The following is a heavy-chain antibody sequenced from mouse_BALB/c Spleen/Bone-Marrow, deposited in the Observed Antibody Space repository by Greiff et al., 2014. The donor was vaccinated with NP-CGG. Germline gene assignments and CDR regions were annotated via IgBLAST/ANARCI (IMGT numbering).Heavy chain of an antibody. CDR2: INPSSGYT. D-gene: IGHD2-4*01. CDR1: GYSFTSYT. Sequence: VNLVESGAELARPGASVKMSCKASGYSFTSYTMHWVKQRPGQGLEWIGYINPSSGYTNYNQKFKDKATLTADKSSSTAYMQLSSLTSEDSAVYYCARGWDYEGYFDYWGQGTTLTVSS. J-gene: IGHJ2*01. V-gene: IGHV1-4*01. CDR3: ARGWDYEGYFDY.